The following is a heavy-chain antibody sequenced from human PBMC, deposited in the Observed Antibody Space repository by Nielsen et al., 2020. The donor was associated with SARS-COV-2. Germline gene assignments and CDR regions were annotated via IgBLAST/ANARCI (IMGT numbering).Heavy chain of an antibody. CDR1: GFTLSNYA. D-gene: IGHD3-9*01. Sequence: GGSLRLSCAASGFTLSNYAMNWVRQAPGKGLEWVSGISGSAGRTNYADSVKGRFSISRDNSNNTLYLQMNSLRAEDTAVYYCAKDPFNDIWTGYQNWFDPWGQGTLVTVSS. V-gene: IGHV3-23*01. CDR2: ISGSAGRT. J-gene: IGHJ5*02. CDR3: AKDPFNDIWTGYQNWFDP.